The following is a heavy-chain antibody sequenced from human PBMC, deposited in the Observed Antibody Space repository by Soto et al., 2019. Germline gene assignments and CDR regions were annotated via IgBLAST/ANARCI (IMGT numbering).Heavy chain of an antibody. CDR1: GGSISSYY. V-gene: IGHV4-59*01. CDR3: ARARSGSYHSQADF. CDR2: IYSSGST. Sequence: SETLSLTCTVSGGSISSYYWSWIRQPPGKGLEWIGYIYSSGSTNYNPSLKSRVTISVDTSKNQFSLKLTSVTAADTAVYYCARARSGSYHSQADFWGQGTLVTVSS. J-gene: IGHJ4*02. D-gene: IGHD3-10*01.